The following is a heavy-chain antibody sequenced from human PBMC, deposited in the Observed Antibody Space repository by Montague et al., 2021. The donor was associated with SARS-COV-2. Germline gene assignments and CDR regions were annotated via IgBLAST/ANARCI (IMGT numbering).Heavy chain of an antibody. J-gene: IGHJ6*01. Sequence: SLRLSCAASGFPFEDYAMHWVRQAPGKGLEWVSGISWNSGRLDYADYVKGRFTISRDNAKNSLYPQMNSLRAEDTALYYCAKGYFHSGYDRSWDHGMDVWGQGPTVPGAS. CDR2: ISWNSGRL. CDR1: GFPFEDYA. D-gene: IGHD5-12*01. CDR3: AKGYFHSGYDRSWDHGMDV. V-gene: IGHV3-9*01.